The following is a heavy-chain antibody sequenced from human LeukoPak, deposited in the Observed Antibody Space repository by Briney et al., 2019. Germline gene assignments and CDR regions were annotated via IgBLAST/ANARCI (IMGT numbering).Heavy chain of an antibody. CDR1: GGSFSGYY. D-gene: IGHD1-1*01. CDR2: INHSGST. V-gene: IGHV4-34*01. CDR3: ARMGLKRGPLDY. Sequence: SETLSLTCAVYGGSFSGYYWSWIRQPPGKGLEWIGEINHSGSTNYNPSLKSRVTISVDTSKNQFSLKLSSVTAADTAVYYCARMGLKRGPLDYWGQGTLVTVSS. J-gene: IGHJ4*02.